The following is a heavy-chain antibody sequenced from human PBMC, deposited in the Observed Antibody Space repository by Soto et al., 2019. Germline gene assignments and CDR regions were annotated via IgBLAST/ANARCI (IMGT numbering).Heavy chain of an antibody. CDR3: ARDPLVAATSAPPYCYYGMDV. V-gene: IGHV1-24*01. Sequence: ASVKVSCKVSGYTLTELSMHWVRQAPGKGLERMGGFDPEDGETIYAQKFQGRVTMTEETSTDTAYMELSSLRAEDTAVYYCARDPLVAATSAPPYCYYGMDVWGQGTTVTVSS. J-gene: IGHJ6*02. CDR1: GYTLTELS. CDR2: FDPEDGET. D-gene: IGHD2-15*01.